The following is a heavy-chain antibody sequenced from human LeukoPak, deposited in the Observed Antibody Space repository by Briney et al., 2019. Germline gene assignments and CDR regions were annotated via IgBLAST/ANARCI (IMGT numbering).Heavy chain of an antibody. Sequence: SETLSLTCSVSGGSVSSGISYWSWIRQPPGKGLEWIGYIYYSGSTNYNPSLKSRVTISVDTSKNQFSLKLSSVTAADTAVYYCARGGAIQLWLAPLDYWGQGTLVTVSS. D-gene: IGHD5-18*01. CDR3: ARGGAIQLWLAPLDY. J-gene: IGHJ4*02. V-gene: IGHV4-61*01. CDR2: IYYSGST. CDR1: GGSVSSGISY.